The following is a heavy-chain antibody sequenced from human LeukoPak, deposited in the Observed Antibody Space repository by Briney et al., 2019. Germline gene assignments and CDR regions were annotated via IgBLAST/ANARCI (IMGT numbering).Heavy chain of an antibody. D-gene: IGHD3-22*01. CDR3: AKDFYYDSSGLTDY. CDR1: GFTFSNYA. CDR2: ISYDGSNK. V-gene: IGHV3-30*04. J-gene: IGHJ4*02. Sequence: GGSLRLSCAASGFTFSNYAMHWVRQAPGKGLEWVAVISYDGSNKYYADSVKGRFTISRDNSKNTLYLQMNSLRAEDTAVYYCAKDFYYDSSGLTDYWGQGTLVTVSS.